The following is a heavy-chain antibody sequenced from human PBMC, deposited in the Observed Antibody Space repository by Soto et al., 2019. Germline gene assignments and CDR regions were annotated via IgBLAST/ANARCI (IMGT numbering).Heavy chain of an antibody. D-gene: IGHD4-17*01. CDR1: GYIFTIYW. CDR2: IYPSDSDT. V-gene: IGHV5-51*01. J-gene: IGHJ4*02. CDR3: ARPANTVADHFDL. Sequence: GESLKISCQVSGYIFTIYWIGWVRQMPGKGLEWMGIIYPSDSDTRYSPSFQGQVTISADQSINTAYLQWDSLKASDTAIYYCARPANTVADHFDLWGQGTPVTVS.